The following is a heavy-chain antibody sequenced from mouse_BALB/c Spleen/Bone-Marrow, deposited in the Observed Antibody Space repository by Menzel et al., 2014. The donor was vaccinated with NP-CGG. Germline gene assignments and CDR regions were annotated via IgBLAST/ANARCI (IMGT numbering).Heavy chain of an antibody. Sequence: EVQVVESGPGLVKPSQSLSLTCSVTGYSITSSYFWNWIRQFPGNKLEWMGYISFDGINNYNPSLKNRISITRDTSKNQFFLKLSSVTTEDTATFYCARTYYRYGAYYFDTWGQGTTLTVSS. CDR1: GYSITSSYF. J-gene: IGHJ2*01. D-gene: IGHD2-14*01. CDR2: ISFDGIN. V-gene: IGHV3-6*02. CDR3: ARTYYRYGAYYFDT.